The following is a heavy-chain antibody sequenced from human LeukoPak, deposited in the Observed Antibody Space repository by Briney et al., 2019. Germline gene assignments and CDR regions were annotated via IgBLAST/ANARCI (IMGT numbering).Heavy chain of an antibody. V-gene: IGHV1-46*01. CDR1: GYTFTNYY. Sequence: ASVKVSCKASGYTFTNYYMHWVRQAPGQGLEWMGIINPSGGTTSYAQKFQGRLTMTRDTSTSTVYMELSSLRSEDTAVYYCAKDLAVTTVGYFQNWGQGTLVTVSS. D-gene: IGHD4-17*01. J-gene: IGHJ1*01. CDR3: AKDLAVTTVGYFQN. CDR2: INPSGGTT.